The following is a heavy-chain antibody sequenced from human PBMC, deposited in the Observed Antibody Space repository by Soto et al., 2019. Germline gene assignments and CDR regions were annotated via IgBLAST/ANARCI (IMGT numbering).Heavy chain of an antibody. J-gene: IGHJ6*02. Sequence: PSETLSLTCTVSGGSISSGDYYWSWIRQPPGKGLEWIGYIYYSGSTYYNPSLKSRVTISVDTSKNQFSLKLSSVTAADTAVYYCASGGRYYEFWSGYLADYYYGMDVWGQGTTVTVSS. CDR2: IYYSGST. CDR1: GGSISSGDYY. CDR3: ASGGRYYEFWSGYLADYYYGMDV. D-gene: IGHD3-3*01. V-gene: IGHV4-30-4*01.